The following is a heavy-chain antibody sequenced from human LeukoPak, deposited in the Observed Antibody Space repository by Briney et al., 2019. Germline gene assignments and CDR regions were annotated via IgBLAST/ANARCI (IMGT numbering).Heavy chain of an antibody. J-gene: IGHJ4*02. Sequence: GASVKVSCKASGGTFSSYAISWVRQAPGQGLEWMGRIIPILGIANYAQKFQGRVTITADESTSTAYMELSSLRSEDTAVYYCARDRVSGYGYAEYWGQGTLVTVSS. V-gene: IGHV1-69*04. CDR3: ARDRVSGYGYAEY. CDR2: IIPILGIA. D-gene: IGHD5-18*01. CDR1: GGTFSSYA.